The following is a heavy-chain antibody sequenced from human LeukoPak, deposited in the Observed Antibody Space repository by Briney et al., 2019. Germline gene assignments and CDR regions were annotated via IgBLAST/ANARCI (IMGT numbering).Heavy chain of an antibody. Sequence: GGSLRLSCAASGFTFSSYSMNWVRQAPGKGLEWVSSISSSSSYIYYADSVKGRFTISRDNAKNSLYLQMNSLRAEDTAVYYCARDPLDSTPIDYWGQGTLVTVSS. CDR2: ISSSSSYI. CDR3: ARDPLDSTPIDY. D-gene: IGHD3-9*01. V-gene: IGHV3-21*01. CDR1: GFTFSSYS. J-gene: IGHJ4*02.